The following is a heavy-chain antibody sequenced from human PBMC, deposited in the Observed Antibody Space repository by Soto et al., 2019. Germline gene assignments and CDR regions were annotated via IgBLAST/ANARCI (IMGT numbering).Heavy chain of an antibody. CDR1: GGTFSSYA. J-gene: IGHJ4*02. V-gene: IGHV1-69*01. Sequence: QVQLVQSGAEVKKPGSSVKVSCKASGGTFSSYAISWVRQAPGQGLEWMGGIIPIFGTANYAQKFQGRVTITADESTSTAYMELSSLRSADTAVYYCASTSDIVATPGTDYFDYWGQGTLVTVSS. CDR2: IIPIFGTA. D-gene: IGHD5-12*01. CDR3: ASTSDIVATPGTDYFDY.